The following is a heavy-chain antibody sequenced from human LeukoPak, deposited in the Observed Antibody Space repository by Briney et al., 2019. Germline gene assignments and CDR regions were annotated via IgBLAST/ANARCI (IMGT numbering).Heavy chain of an antibody. CDR2: IYYSGST. J-gene: IGHJ4*02. Sequence: SETLSLTCTVSGGSISSYYWSWIRQPPGKGLEWIGYIYYSGSTYYNPSLKSRVTISVDTSKNQFSLKLSSVTAADTAVYYCARDGVVVAALDYWGQGTLVTASS. V-gene: IGHV4-59*12. CDR1: GGSISSYY. D-gene: IGHD2-15*01. CDR3: ARDGVVVAALDY.